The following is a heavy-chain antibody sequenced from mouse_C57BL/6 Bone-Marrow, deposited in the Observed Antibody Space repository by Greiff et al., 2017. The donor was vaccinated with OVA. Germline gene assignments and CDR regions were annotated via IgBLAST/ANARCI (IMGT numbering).Heavy chain of an antibody. CDR1: GFKIKNTN. V-gene: IGHV14-3*01. CDR3: ARFSDGYYEAY. Sequence: VQLKQSVAELVRPGASVKLSCTASGFKIKNTNMNWVKQRPEQGLEWIGRIDPANGNTRYAPKCQGKATITADTSSKTAYLQLSSLTSEDTAIYSCARFSDGYYEAYWGQGTLVTVSA. J-gene: IGHJ3*01. CDR2: IDPANGNT. D-gene: IGHD2-3*01.